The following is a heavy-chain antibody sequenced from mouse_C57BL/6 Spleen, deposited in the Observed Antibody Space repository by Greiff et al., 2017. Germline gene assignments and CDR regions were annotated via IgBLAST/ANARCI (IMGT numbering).Heavy chain of an antibody. Sequence: QVQLQQSGAELVRPGTSVKVSCKASGYAFTNYLIEWVKQRPGQGLEWIGVINPGSGGTNYNEKFKGKATLTADKSSSTAYMQLSSLTSEDSAVYFCAREKLGHLDDWGQGTTLTVSS. D-gene: IGHD4-1*01. CDR3: AREKLGHLDD. J-gene: IGHJ2*01. CDR1: GYAFTNYL. CDR2: INPGSGGT. V-gene: IGHV1-54*01.